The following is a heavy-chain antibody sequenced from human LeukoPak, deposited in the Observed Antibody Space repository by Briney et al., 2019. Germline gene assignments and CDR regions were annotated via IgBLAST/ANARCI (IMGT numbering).Heavy chain of an antibody. J-gene: IGHJ4*02. CDR3: ARDGYGGNTPFDY. CDR2: INPILGIT. D-gene: IGHD4-23*01. Sequence: GASVKVSCKASGGTFSSYTISWVRQAPGQGLEWMGRINPILGITNYAQKFQGRVTITADNSTSTAYMELSSLRSEDTAVYYCARDGYGGNTPFDYWGQGTLVTVSS. V-gene: IGHV1-69*04. CDR1: GGTFSSYT.